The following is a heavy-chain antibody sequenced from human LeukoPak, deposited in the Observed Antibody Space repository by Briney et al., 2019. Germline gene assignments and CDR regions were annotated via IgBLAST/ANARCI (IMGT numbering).Heavy chain of an antibody. D-gene: IGHD4/OR15-4a*01. CDR1: GFTFSNYG. CDR3: ARDLGAP. Sequence: PGGSLRLSCAASGFTFSNYGMSWVRQAPGKGLEWVSGISGSGSSTYYADSVKGRFTISRDNSKNTLYLQMNSLRAEDTAVYYCARDLGAPWGQGTLVTVSS. V-gene: IGHV3-23*01. CDR2: ISGSGSST. J-gene: IGHJ5*02.